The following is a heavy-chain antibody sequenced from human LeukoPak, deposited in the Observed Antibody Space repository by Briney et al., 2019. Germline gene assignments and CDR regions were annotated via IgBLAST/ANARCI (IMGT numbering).Heavy chain of an antibody. J-gene: IGHJ3*02. CDR3: ARDRAGDSFDI. CDR1: GDSVSSGNYY. D-gene: IGHD7-27*01. Sequence: SQTLSLTCTVSGDSVSSGNYYWTWIRQPAGKGLEWIGRIYTSGNTNYNPSLKSQVTISMDTSKNQFSLNLNSVTAADTAVYYCARDRAGDSFDIWGQGTMVTVSS. V-gene: IGHV4-61*02. CDR2: IYTSGNT.